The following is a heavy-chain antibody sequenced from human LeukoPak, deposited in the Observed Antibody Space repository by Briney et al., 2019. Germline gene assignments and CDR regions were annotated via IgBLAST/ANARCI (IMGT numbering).Heavy chain of an antibody. CDR1: GGSISGYY. V-gene: IGHV4-34*01. D-gene: IGHD5-12*01. Sequence: SETLSLTCAVYGGSISGYYWNWIRQSPGKGLQWIGEINQSGSANCNPSLKSRVTISVDTSKNQFSLNLTSVTAADTAVYYCARGQRGLRLLRLWGQGTLVTVSS. CDR3: ARGQRGLRLLRL. CDR2: INQSGSA. J-gene: IGHJ4*02.